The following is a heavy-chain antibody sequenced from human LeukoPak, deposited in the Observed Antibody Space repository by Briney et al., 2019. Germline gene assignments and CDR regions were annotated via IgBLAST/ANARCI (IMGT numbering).Heavy chain of an antibody. J-gene: IGHJ4*02. V-gene: IGHV3-21*01. CDR1: GFTFSSYS. CDR2: ISSSSSYI. D-gene: IGHD6-19*01. CDR3: ASLRIAVVPGYFDY. Sequence: KPGGSLRLSCAASGFTFSSYSMNWVRQAPGKALERVSSISSSSSYIYYADSVKGRFTISRDNAKNSLYLQMNSLRAEDTAVYYCASLRIAVVPGYFDYWGQGTLVTVSS.